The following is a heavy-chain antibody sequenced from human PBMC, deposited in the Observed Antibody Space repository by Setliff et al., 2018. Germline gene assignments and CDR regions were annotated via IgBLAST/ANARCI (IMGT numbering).Heavy chain of an antibody. CDR1: GFTFSRYA. CDR2: ISFDGSNE. D-gene: IGHD2-15*01. V-gene: IGHV3-30*04. J-gene: IGHJ3*01. Sequence: SLRLSCAASGFTFSRYALHWVRQAPGKGLEWVALISFDGSNEHYADSVKGRFTISRDNSINTVYLQMNSLRREDTAVYFCARGCSGGSCPGALDFWGQGTMVTVSS. CDR3: ARGCSGGSCPGALDF.